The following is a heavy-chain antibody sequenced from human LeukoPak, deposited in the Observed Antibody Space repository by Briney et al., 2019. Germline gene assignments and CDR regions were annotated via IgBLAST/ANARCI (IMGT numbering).Heavy chain of an antibody. D-gene: IGHD5-18*01. CDR3: ASPSSTWIQLWAGFDY. Sequence: PGGSLRLSCAASGFTFSSYSVSWVRQAPGKGLEWVSSISSSSTYIYYADSVKGRFTISRDNSKNTLYLQMNSLRAEDTAVYYCASPSSTWIQLWAGFDYWGQGTLVTVSS. CDR1: GFTFSSYS. J-gene: IGHJ4*02. V-gene: IGHV3-21*01. CDR2: ISSSSTYI.